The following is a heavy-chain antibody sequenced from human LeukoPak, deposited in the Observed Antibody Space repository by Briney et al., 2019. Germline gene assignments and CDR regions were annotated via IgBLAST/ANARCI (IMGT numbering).Heavy chain of an antibody. CDR2: SNPSGRP. CDR3: ARTVYDILSGLDY. Sequence: ASVKVSCKASGYTFNTHYMHWVRQAPGQGLEWMGMSNPSGRPRYAQKFQGRVTMNRDTSTSTVSMELSSLRSDDTAVYYCARTVYDILSGLDYWGQGTLVTVSS. J-gene: IGHJ4*02. V-gene: IGHV1-46*02. D-gene: IGHD3-9*01. CDR1: GYTFNTHY.